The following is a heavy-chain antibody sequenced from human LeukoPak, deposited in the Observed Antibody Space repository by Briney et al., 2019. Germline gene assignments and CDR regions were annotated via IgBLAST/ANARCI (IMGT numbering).Heavy chain of an antibody. CDR3: ARDYYSSGWRDAFDI. D-gene: IGHD6-19*01. Sequence: GGSLRLSCAASGFTFSSYSMNWVRQAPGKGLEWVSSISSSSSYIYYADSVKGRFTTSRDNAKNSLYLQMNSLRAEDTAVYYCARDYYSSGWRDAFDIWGQGTMVTVSS. V-gene: IGHV3-21*01. CDR1: GFTFSSYS. J-gene: IGHJ3*02. CDR2: ISSSSSYI.